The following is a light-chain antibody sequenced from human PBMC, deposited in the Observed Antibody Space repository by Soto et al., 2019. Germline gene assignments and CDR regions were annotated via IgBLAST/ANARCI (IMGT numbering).Light chain of an antibody. CDR3: CSSAGTYTSV. CDR1: SSDVGGYNY. Sequence: QSALTQPRSVSGSPGQSVTISCTGTSSDVGGYNYVSWYQQHPGKAPKLIIYDVSKRPSGVPDRFSGSKSGNTASLTIFGLQAEDEADYYCCSSAGTYTSVFGGGTKLTVL. J-gene: IGLJ3*02. V-gene: IGLV2-11*01. CDR2: DVS.